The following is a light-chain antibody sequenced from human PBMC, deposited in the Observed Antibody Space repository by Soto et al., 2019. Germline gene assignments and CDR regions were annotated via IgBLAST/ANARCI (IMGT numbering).Light chain of an antibody. J-gene: IGKJ1*01. V-gene: IGKV3-15*01. CDR3: QQYNNWPRT. CDR1: QSVSNN. CDR2: GAS. Sequence: EIVMTQSPATLSVSPGERATLSCRASQSVSNNLAWYQQKPDQAPRLLIYGASTRATGIPARFSGSGSGTEFTLTISSLLSEDFAVYYCQQYNNWPRTFGQGTKVEIK.